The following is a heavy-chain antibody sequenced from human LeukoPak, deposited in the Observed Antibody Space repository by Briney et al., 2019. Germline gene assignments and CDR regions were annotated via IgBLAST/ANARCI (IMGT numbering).Heavy chain of an antibody. CDR1: GFTFSSYW. CDR2: IKQDGSEK. J-gene: IGHJ4*02. CDR3: ARGSGSYYGYFDY. D-gene: IGHD1-26*01. V-gene: IGHV3-7*01. Sequence: GGSLRLSCAASGFTFSSYWMSWVRQAPGKGLEWVANIKQDGSEKYYVDSVKGRFTIPRDNAKNSLYLQINSLRAEDTAVYYCARGSGSYYGYFDYWGQGTLVTVSS.